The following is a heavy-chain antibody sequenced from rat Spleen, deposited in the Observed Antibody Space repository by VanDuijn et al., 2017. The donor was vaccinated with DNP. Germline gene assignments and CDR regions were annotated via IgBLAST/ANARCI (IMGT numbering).Heavy chain of an antibody. D-gene: IGHD1-12*03. CDR2: IRYTGST. CDR3: ASYFYDGYFAMDA. J-gene: IGHJ4*01. V-gene: IGHV3-1*01. CDR1: GYSITSSY. Sequence: EVQLQESGPGLVKPSQSLSLTCSVTGYSITSSYRWNWIRKFPGNKMEWIGHIRYTGSTSYNPSLKSRVSISRDTSKNQFFLQLNSVTAEETATYYCASYFYDGYFAMDAWGQGTSVTVSS.